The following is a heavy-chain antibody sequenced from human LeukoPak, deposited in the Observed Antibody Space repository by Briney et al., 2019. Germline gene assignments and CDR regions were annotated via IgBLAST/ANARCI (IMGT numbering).Heavy chain of an antibody. J-gene: IGHJ3*02. D-gene: IGHD6-6*01. V-gene: IGHV4-4*07. CDR3: ARVNHSSSSGGAFDI. Sequence: GSTNYNPSLKSRVTMSVDTSKNQFSLKPSSVTAADTAVYYCARVNHSSSSGGAFDIWGQGTMVTVSS. CDR2: GST.